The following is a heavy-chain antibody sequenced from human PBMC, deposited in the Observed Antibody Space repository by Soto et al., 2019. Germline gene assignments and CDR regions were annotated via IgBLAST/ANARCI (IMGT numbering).Heavy chain of an antibody. CDR3: TRTSAVEGDY. CDR2: IYYTGIT. V-gene: IGHV4-30-4*01. J-gene: IGHJ4*02. CDR1: GGSISNGDYY. Sequence: QVQLQESGPGLVKPSQTLSLTCTVSGGSISNGDYYWNWIRQPPGKGLEWIGSIYYTGITYYNPSRKSRVTMSQDTSKNPFSLKLSSVTAADTAMHYCTRTSAVEGDYWGQGILVTVSS. D-gene: IGHD2-15*01.